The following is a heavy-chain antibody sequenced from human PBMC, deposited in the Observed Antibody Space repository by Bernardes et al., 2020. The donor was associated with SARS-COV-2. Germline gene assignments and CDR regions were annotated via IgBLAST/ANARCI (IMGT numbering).Heavy chain of an antibody. Sequence: ASVKVSCKASGYTFTSYYMHWVRQAPGQGREWMGVINPSGARTNYAQKFQGRVTMTRDTSTSAFYMELSSLRFGDTAVYYCARDKPATTTPDYYYNGMDVWGHGTTVTVSS. CDR2: INPSGART. V-gene: IGHV1-46*03. D-gene: IGHD5-12*01. J-gene: IGHJ6*02. CDR3: ARDKPATTTPDYYYNGMDV. CDR1: GYTFTSYY.